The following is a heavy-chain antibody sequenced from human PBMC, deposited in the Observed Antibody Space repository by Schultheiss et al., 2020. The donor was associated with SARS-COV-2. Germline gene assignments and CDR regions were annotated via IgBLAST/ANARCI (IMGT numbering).Heavy chain of an antibody. V-gene: IGHV4-59*01. J-gene: IGHJ4*02. Sequence: SQTLSLTCTVSGGSISSYYWSWIRQPPGKGLEWIGYIYYSGSTNYNPSLKSRVTISVDTSKNQFSLKLSSVTAADTAVYYCARVYGDLPRDYYFDYWGQGTLVTVSS. CDR1: GGSISSYY. CDR3: ARVYGDLPRDYYFDY. CDR2: IYYSGST. D-gene: IGHD4-17*01.